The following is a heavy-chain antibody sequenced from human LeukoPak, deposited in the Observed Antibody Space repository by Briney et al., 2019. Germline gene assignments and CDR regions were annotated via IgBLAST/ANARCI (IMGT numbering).Heavy chain of an antibody. CDR3: ARLVATINGYYHYGMVV. CDR2: IKQDGSEK. Sequence: GGSLRLSCAASGFTFSSYWMSWVRQAPGKGLEWVANIKQDGSEKYYVDSVKGRFTISRDNAKNSLYLQMNSLRAEDTAVYYCARLVATINGYYHYGMVVWGRGTTVTVSS. D-gene: IGHD5-12*01. CDR1: GFTFSSYW. J-gene: IGHJ6*02. V-gene: IGHV3-7*01.